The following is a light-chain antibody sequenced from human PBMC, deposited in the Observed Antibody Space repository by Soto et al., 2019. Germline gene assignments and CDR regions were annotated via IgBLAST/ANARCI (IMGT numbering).Light chain of an antibody. V-gene: IGKV1-39*01. Sequence: DIQMTQSPSSLSASVGDRVNITCRASQTISGYLNWYQQKPGKAPILLISSASSLQSGVPSRFSGSGSGTDFTLTISSLQPEDLATYYCQQSYSIPPLTFGGGTKVEIK. J-gene: IGKJ4*01. CDR3: QQSYSIPPLT. CDR2: SAS. CDR1: QTISGY.